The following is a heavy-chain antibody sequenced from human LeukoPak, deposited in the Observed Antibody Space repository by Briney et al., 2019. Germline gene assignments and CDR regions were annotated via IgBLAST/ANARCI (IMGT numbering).Heavy chain of an antibody. CDR2: INMDGGVT. CDR3: ARDEVTY. J-gene: IGHJ4*02. V-gene: IGHV3-7*01. Sequence: GGSLRLSCAASGFTFSNYWMSWVRQAPGKGLEWVAHINMDGGVTYYVDSVKGRFTISRDNAKNSLYLQMNSLRVEDTAVYYCARDEVTYWGQGTLVTVSS. CDR1: GFTFSNYW.